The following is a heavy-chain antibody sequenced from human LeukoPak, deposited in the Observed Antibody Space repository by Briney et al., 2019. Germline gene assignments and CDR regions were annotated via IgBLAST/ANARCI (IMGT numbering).Heavy chain of an antibody. Sequence: ASVKVSCKASGYTFTGYYMHWVRQAPGQGLEWMGWINPNSGGTNYAQKFQGRVTMTRDTSISTAYVELSRLRSDDTAVYYCARPAVAGTNWFDPWGQGTLVTVSS. D-gene: IGHD6-19*01. CDR2: INPNSGGT. CDR1: GYTFTGYY. CDR3: ARPAVAGTNWFDP. J-gene: IGHJ5*02. V-gene: IGHV1-2*02.